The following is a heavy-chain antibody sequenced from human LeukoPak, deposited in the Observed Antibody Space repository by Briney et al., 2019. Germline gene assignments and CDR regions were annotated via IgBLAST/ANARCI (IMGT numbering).Heavy chain of an antibody. V-gene: IGHV3-74*01. CDR2: LHSNGAFT. D-gene: IGHD2-21*02. CDR3: ARFVVVTAGDY. CDR1: GFTLSNYW. J-gene: IGHJ4*01. Sequence: GGSLRLSCSASGFTLSNYWMHWVRQAPGKGLVWVTRLHSNGAFTTYADSVKGRFTISRDTAKNTLYLQMNSLRVEDTAVYYCARFVVVTAGDYWGQGTLVTVSS.